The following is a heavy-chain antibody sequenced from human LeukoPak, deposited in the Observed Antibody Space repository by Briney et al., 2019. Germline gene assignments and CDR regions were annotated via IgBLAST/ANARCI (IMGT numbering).Heavy chain of an antibody. CDR2: ISSSSSYI. D-gene: IGHD3-10*01. CDR1: GFTFSSYS. V-gene: IGHV3-21*04. Sequence: PGGSLRLSCAASGFTFSSYSMNWVRQAPGKGLEWVSSISSSSSYIYYADSVKGRFTISRDNSQNTLYLQMNSLRAEDTAVYYCARLGSYYDMDVWGQGTTVTVSS. CDR3: ARLGSYYDMDV. J-gene: IGHJ6*02.